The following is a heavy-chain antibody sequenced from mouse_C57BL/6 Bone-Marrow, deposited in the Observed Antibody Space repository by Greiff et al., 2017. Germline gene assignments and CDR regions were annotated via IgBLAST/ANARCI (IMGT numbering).Heavy chain of an antibody. CDR3: ASLAWFAY. V-gene: IGHV1-81*01. CDR1: GYTFTSYG. CDR2: IYPRSGNT. Sequence: QVQLQQSGAELARPGASVKLSCTASGYTFTSYGISWVKQRTGQGLEWIGEIYPRSGNTYYNEKFKGKATLTADKSSSTAYMELRSLTSEDSAVYFCASLAWFAYWGQGTLVTVSA. J-gene: IGHJ3*01.